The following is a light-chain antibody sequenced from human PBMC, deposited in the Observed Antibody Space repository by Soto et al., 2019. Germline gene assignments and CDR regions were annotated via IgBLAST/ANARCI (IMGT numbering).Light chain of an antibody. CDR1: QRVRGDS. CDR3: QQYNNWPPIT. Sequence: EIVLTQSPGTLSLSPGERATLSCRASQRVRGDSLAWYQQTPGQPPRLLIYGASSRATGIPDRFSASGSGTDFTLTISRLEPEDFAVYYCQQYNNWPPITFGQGTDWRL. V-gene: IGKV3-20*01. CDR2: GAS. J-gene: IGKJ5*01.